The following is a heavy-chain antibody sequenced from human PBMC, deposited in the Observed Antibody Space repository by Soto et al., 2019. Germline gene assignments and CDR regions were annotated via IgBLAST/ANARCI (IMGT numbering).Heavy chain of an antibody. J-gene: IGHJ4*02. CDR1: GYTFTRHA. CDR2: ISPYNDDT. D-gene: IGHD2-21*02. CDR3: ARDISDYSFDS. Sequence: QVQLVQSGAEVKKPGASVKVSCKASGYTFTRHAITWVRQAPGQGLEWMGWISPYNDDTNYSRKFQGRVTMTRDTSTRTAYMELRNLKSDDTAVYYCARDISDYSFDSWGQGTLVTVSS. V-gene: IGHV1-18*04.